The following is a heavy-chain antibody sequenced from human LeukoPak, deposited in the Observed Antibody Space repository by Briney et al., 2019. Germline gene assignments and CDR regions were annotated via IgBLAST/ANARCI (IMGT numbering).Heavy chain of an antibody. D-gene: IGHD3-10*02. CDR1: GFTFSSFE. J-gene: IGHJ6*04. CDR2: ISSSGSTI. Sequence: GGSLRLSCAASGFTFSSFEMNWVRQPPGKVLEWVSYISSSGSTIYYAESVKGRFTISRDNAKNSLYLQMNSLRAEDTAVYYCAELGITMVGGVWGKGTTVTISS. CDR3: AELGITMVGGV. V-gene: IGHV3-48*03.